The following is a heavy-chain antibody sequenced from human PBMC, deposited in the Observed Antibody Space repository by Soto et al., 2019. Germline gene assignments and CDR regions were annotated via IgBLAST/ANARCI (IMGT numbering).Heavy chain of an antibody. CDR3: ARVSGVVVAATPSY. CDR1: GYTFTSYG. CDR2: ISAYNGDT. D-gene: IGHD2-15*01. V-gene: IGHV1-18*01. Sequence: ASVKVSCKASGYTFTSYGISWVRQAPGQGLEWMGWISAYNGDTNYAQKLQGRVTMTTDTSTSTAYMELRSLRSDDTAVYYCARVSGVVVAATPSYWGQGTLVTVSS. J-gene: IGHJ4*02.